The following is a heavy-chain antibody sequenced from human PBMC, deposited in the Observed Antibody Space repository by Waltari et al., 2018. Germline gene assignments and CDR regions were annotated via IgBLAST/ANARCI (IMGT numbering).Heavy chain of an antibody. J-gene: IGHJ4*02. V-gene: IGHV3-23*01. CDR1: GFTFSSYA. CDR2: ISGSGGST. CDR3: AKDLDSSGWYGY. Sequence: EVQLLESGGGLVQPGGSLRLSCAASGFTFSSYAMSWVRQAPGKGLEWLSAISGSGGSTYYADSVKGRFTISRDNSKNTLYLQMNSLRAEDTAVYYCAKDLDSSGWYGYWGQGTLVIVSS. D-gene: IGHD6-19*01.